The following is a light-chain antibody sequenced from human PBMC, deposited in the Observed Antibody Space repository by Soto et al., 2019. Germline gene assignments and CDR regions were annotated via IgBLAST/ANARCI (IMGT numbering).Light chain of an antibody. J-gene: IGLJ2*01. CDR1: SSNIGAGYD. V-gene: IGLV1-40*01. Sequence: QPVLTQPPSVSGAPGQRVTISCTGSSSNIGAGYDVHWYQQLPGTAPKLLIYSNSNRPSGVPDRFSGSKSGTSASLAITGLQAEDEADYYCQSYDSSLSGHVVFGGGTQLTVL. CDR3: QSYDSSLSGHVV. CDR2: SNS.